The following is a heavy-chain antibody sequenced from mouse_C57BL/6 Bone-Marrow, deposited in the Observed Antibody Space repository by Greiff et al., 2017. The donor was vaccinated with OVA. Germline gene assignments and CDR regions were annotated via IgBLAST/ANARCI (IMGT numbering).Heavy chain of an antibody. Sequence: LVESGAELVKPGASVKMSCKASGYTFTSYWITWVKQRPGQGLEWIGDIYPGSGSTNYNEKFKSKATLTVDTSSSTAYMQLSSLTSEDSAVDYCAREEGLSWFAYWGQGTLVTVSA. V-gene: IGHV1-55*01. CDR3: AREEGLSWFAY. CDR1: GYTFTSYW. CDR2: IYPGSGST. J-gene: IGHJ3*01. D-gene: IGHD3-1*01.